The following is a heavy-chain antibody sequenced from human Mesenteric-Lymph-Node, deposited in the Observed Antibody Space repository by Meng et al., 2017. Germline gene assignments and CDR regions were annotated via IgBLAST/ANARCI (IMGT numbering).Heavy chain of an antibody. CDR3: ARDLGRSWTQNWFDP. CDR1: GYTFSSYA. Sequence: GESLKISCKASGYTFSSYAMNWVRQAPGQGLEWMGWINTNTGTPTYAQGFTGRFVFSLDTSVSTAHLQISSLKAEDTAVYYCARDLGRSWTQNWFDPWGQGTLVTVSS. V-gene: IGHV7-4-1*02. D-gene: IGHD6-13*01. CDR2: INTNTGTP. J-gene: IGHJ5*02.